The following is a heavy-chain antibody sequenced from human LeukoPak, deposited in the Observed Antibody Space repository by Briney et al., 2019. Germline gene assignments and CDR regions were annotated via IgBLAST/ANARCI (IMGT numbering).Heavy chain of an antibody. J-gene: IGHJ4*02. CDR2: INHSGST. Sequence: SETLSLTCAVYGGSFSGYYWSWIRQPPGKGLEWIGEINHSGSTNYNPSLKSRVTISVDTSKNQFSLKLSSVTAAGTAVYYCTGNLSGYGFDYWGQGTLVTVSS. D-gene: IGHD5-12*01. CDR1: GGSFSGYY. CDR3: TGNLSGYGFDY. V-gene: IGHV4-34*01.